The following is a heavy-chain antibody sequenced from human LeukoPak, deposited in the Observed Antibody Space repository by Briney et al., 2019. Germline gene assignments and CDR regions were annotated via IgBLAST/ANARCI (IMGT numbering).Heavy chain of an antibody. Sequence: SETLSLTCTVNNGSFSNYYWTWIRQSPGKGLQWIGEISRSGTTNYNPSLKSRLTLSMDESKNHLSLTLTSVTAADTALYFCARGGGNYLFFCDRGRLDPWGQGTLVTVSS. V-gene: IGHV4-34*01. J-gene: IGHJ5*02. CDR3: ARGGGNYLFFCDRGRLDP. CDR1: NGSFSNYY. CDR2: ISRSGTT. D-gene: IGHD2-15*01.